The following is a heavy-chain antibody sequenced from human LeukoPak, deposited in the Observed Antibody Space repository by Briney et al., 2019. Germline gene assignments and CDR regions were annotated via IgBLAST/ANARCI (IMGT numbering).Heavy chain of an antibody. V-gene: IGHV4-31*03. J-gene: IGHJ6*02. CDR2: TYYSGST. CDR1: GGSISSGGYY. CDR3: ARSSCSSTSCFLLYYYYGMDV. Sequence: PSETLSLTCTVSGGSISSGGYYWSWIRQHPGKGLEWIGYTYYSGSTYYNPSLKSRVIISVDTSKNQFSLKLSSVTAAGTAVYYCARSSCSSTSCFLLYYYYGMDVWGQGTTVTVSS. D-gene: IGHD2-2*01.